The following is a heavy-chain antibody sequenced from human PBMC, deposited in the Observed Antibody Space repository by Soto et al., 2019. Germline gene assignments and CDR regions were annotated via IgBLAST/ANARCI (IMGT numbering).Heavy chain of an antibody. V-gene: IGHV4-59*01. J-gene: IGHJ4*02. CDR1: GGSISSYY. CDR2: IYHSGST. D-gene: IGHD6-13*01. Sequence: SETLSLTCTVSGGSISSYYWSWIRQPPGRGLEWIGYIYHSGSTNYNPSLKSRVTISVDTSKNQFSLKLSSVTAADTAVYYCARVAAAGIGDYFDYWGQGTLVTVSA. CDR3: ARVAAAGIGDYFDY.